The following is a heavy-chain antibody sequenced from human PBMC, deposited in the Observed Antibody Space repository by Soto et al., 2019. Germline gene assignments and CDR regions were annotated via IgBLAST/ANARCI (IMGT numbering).Heavy chain of an antibody. CDR2: IWLDGSER. D-gene: IGHD1-1*01. V-gene: IGHV3-33*01. CDR3: ARDFFDGYPDY. CDR1: GFTLGKYG. Sequence: GGSLRLSCAASGFTLGKYGMHWVRQAPGKGLEWVAIIWLDGSERYYGDYVKGRFTISRDNSKNTLFLEMNSLRAEDTAMYYCARDFFDGYPDYWGQGTLVTVSS. J-gene: IGHJ4*02.